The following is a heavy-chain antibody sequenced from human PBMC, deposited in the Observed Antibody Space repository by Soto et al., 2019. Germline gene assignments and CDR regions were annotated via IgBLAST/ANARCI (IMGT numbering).Heavy chain of an antibody. CDR3: ARDRLSDMLFPSFYGMDV. CDR1: GFAFSSYE. Sequence: SLRLSCAASGFAFSSYEMNWVRQAPGKGLEWVSYISSSAKTIYYADSVKGRFTISRDNAKSSLYLQMNSLRAEDAAVYYCARDRLSDMLFPSFYGMDVWGQGTTVTV. CDR2: ISSSAKTI. J-gene: IGHJ6*01. V-gene: IGHV3-48*03. D-gene: IGHD2-21*01.